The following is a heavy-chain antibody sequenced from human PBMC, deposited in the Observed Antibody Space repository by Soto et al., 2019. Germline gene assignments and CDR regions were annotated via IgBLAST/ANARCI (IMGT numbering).Heavy chain of an antibody. CDR3: ATQEVGGSYVYTFDP. CDR1: GGFITSSSYY. CDR2: IYYSGST. V-gene: IGHV4-39*01. D-gene: IGHD1-26*01. Sequence: QLHLRESGPGLVKPSETLSLTCTVSGGFITSSSYYWGWIRQPPGKGLEWIGSIYYSGSTYYNPSLKSRVTLSVNTSKNQFSLKLSSVTAADTAVYYCATQEVGGSYVYTFDPWGQGTLVTVSS. J-gene: IGHJ5*02.